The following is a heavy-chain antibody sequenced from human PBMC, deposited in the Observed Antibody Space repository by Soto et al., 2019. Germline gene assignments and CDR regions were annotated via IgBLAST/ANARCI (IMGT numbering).Heavy chain of an antibody. V-gene: IGHV4-39*01. CDR2: IYYSGST. Sequence: PSETKSLTCTVSGGYISSSSYYWGWIRQPPGKGLEWIGSIYYSGSTYYNPSLKSRVTISVDTSKNQFSLKLSSVTAADTAVYYCARGLEAGYYANWFDHWGQGTLVTVS. D-gene: IGHD3-22*01. CDR3: ARGLEAGYYANWFDH. J-gene: IGHJ5*02. CDR1: GGYISSSSYY.